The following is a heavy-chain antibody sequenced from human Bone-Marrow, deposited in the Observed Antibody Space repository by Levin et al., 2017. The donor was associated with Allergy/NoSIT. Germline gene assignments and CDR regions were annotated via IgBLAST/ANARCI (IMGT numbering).Heavy chain of an antibody. CDR1: GFTFNNYA. J-gene: IGHJ4*02. CDR2: ISKDGSDE. Sequence: GGSLRLSCVASGFTFNNYAFHWVRQAPGKGLEWVAMISKDGSDEYYEDSVKGRFTISRDNSKNTLFLQMISLRLEDTSVYFCARDRWEFTRYFDYWGQGLRVTVSS. V-gene: IGHV3-30*03. D-gene: IGHD1-26*01. CDR3: ARDRWEFTRYFDY.